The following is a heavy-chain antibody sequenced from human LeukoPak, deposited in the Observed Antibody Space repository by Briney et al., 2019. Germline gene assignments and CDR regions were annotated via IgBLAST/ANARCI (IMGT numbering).Heavy chain of an antibody. V-gene: IGHV1-8*01. CDR3: ARGGSSFRLYYFDY. D-gene: IGHD6-6*01. CDR1: GYTFTSYD. Sequence: ASVKVSCKASGYTFTSYDINWVRQATGQGLEWMGWMNPNSGNTGYAQKFQGRVTMTRNTSISTAYMELSSLRSEDTAVYYCARGGSSFRLYYFDYWGQGTLVTVSS. J-gene: IGHJ4*02. CDR2: MNPNSGNT.